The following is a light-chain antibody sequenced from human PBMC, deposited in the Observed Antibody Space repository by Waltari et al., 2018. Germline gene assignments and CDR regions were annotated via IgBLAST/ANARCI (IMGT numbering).Light chain of an antibody. V-gene: IGKV3-15*01. J-gene: IGKJ3*01. CDR3: QHYHDWPPGA. Sequence: EVVMTQSPATLSVSPGERVTLSCRASQSVGNDLAWYQQRPGQAPRHLIYSASTRAIGIPARFSGSGSGTEFTLTISGMESDDFAVYYCQHYHDWPPGAFGPGTKVD. CDR2: SAS. CDR1: QSVGND.